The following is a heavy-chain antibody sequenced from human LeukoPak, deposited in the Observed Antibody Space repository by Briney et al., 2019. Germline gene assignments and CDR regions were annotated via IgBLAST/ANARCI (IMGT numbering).Heavy chain of an antibody. CDR3: ARDQFGGSYGY. CDR2: IYHSGST. Sequence: SETLSLTCTVSGYSISSGYYWGWIRQPPGKGLEWIGSIYHSGSTYYNPSFKSRVTVSVDTSKNQFSLKLSSVTAADTAVYYCARDQFGGSYGYWGQGTLVTVSS. CDR1: GYSISSGYY. V-gene: IGHV4-38-2*02. J-gene: IGHJ4*02. D-gene: IGHD3-16*01.